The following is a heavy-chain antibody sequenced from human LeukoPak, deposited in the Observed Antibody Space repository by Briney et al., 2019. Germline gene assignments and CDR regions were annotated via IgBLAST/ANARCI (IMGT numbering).Heavy chain of an antibody. CDR1: GYSISSGYY. V-gene: IGHV4-38-2*02. CDR2: IYHSGST. D-gene: IGHD3-10*01. J-gene: IGHJ5*02. CDR3: ASHGMYYYGSGSTGNWFDP. Sequence: SETLSLTCTVSGYSISSGYYWGWIRQPPGKGLEWIGSIYHSGSTYYNPSLKSRVTISVDTSKNQFSLKLSSVTAADTAVYYCASHGMYYYGSGSTGNWFDPWGQGTLVTVSS.